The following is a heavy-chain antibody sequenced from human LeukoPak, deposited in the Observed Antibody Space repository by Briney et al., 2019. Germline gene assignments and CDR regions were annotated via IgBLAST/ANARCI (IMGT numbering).Heavy chain of an antibody. CDR2: IVVGNGNT. D-gene: IGHD6-19*01. V-gene: IGHV1-58*01. CDR1: GFTFTSSA. CDR3: AADPGAVAALEDYYGMDV. J-gene: IGHJ6*02. Sequence: GASVKVSCKASGFTFTSSAVQWVRQARGQRLEWIGWIVVGNGNTNYAQKFQERVTITRDMSTSTAYMELSSLRSEDTAVYYCAADPGAVAALEDYYGMDVWGQGTTVTVSS.